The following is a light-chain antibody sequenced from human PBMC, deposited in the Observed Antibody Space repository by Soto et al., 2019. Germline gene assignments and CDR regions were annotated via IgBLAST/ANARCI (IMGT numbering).Light chain of an antibody. CDR2: DAS. CDR1: QSVSNNY. CDR3: QQFSSYPLT. J-gene: IGKJ4*01. V-gene: IGKV3-20*01. Sequence: EIVLTQSPGTLSLSPGERATLSCRASQSVSNNYLAWYQQKPGQAPRLLIYDASSRATGIPDRLSGGGSGTDFTLTISRLEPEDFAVYYCQQFSSYPLTFGGGTKVDIK.